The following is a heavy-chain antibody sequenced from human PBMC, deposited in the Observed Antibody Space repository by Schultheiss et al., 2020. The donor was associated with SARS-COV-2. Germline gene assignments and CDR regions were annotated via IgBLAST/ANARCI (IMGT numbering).Heavy chain of an antibody. V-gene: IGHV1-8*02. CDR2: MNPNSGNT. CDR1: GGTFSSYD. J-gene: IGHJ3*02. Sequence: GESLKISCKASGGTFSSYDINWVRQATGQGLEWMGWMNPNSGNTGYAQKFQGRVTMTRNTSISTAYMELRSLRSDDTAVYYCARDLEADAFDIWGQGTMVTVSS. CDR3: ARDLEADAFDI.